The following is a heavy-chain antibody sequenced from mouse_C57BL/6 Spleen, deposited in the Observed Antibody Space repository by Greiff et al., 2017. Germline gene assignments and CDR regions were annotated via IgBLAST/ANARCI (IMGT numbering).Heavy chain of an antibody. CDR2: IRNKANNHAT. V-gene: IGHV6-6*01. CDR3: TSIPSDDYGWYFDV. Sequence: EVNVVESGGGLVQPGGSMKLSCAASGFTFSDAWMDWVRQSPEKGLEWVAEIRNKANNHATYYAESVKGRFTISRDDSKSSVYLQMNSLRAEDTGIYYCTSIPSDDYGWYFDVWGTGTTVTVSS. D-gene: IGHD2-4*01. CDR1: GFTFSDAW. J-gene: IGHJ1*03.